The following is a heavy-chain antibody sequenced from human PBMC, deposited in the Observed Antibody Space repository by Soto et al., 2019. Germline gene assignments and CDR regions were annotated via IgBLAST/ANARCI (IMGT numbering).Heavy chain of an antibody. J-gene: IGHJ4*02. CDR3: ARGPGGPDGPGDY. V-gene: IGHV1-3*01. CDR1: GYTFTSYA. Sequence: ASVKVSCKASGYTFTSYAMHWVRQAPGQRLEWMGWINAGNGNTKYSQRFQGRVTITRDTSASTAYMELSSLRSEDTAVYYCARGPGGPDGPGDYWGQGTLVTVSS. D-gene: IGHD2-15*01. CDR2: INAGNGNT.